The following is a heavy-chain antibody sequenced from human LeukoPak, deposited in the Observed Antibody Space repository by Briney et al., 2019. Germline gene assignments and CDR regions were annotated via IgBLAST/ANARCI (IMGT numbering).Heavy chain of an antibody. Sequence: ASVKVSCKASGYTFTGYYMHWVRQAPGQGLEWMGWINPNSGGTNFAQRFQDRVTMTRDTSISTAYMELSRLRSDDTAVYYCARVRRTYRSGSLNWFDPWGQGTLVTVSS. V-gene: IGHV1-2*02. CDR3: ARVRRTYRSGSLNWFDP. J-gene: IGHJ5*02. CDR1: GYTFTGYY. D-gene: IGHD3-10*01. CDR2: INPNSGGT.